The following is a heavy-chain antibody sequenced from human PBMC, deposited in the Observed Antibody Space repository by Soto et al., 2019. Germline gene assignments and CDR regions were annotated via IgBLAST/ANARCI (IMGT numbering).Heavy chain of an antibody. Sequence: SVKVSCKASGGTFSSCAISWVRQAPGQGLEWMGGIIPIFGTANCAQKFQGRVTITADKSTSTAYMELSSLRSEDTAVYYCARESVRGVIIXVGQPTDYDYYYYGMDVWGQGTTVTVSS. CDR2: IIPIFGTA. D-gene: IGHD3-10*01. CDR1: GGTFSSCA. V-gene: IGHV1-69*06. J-gene: IGHJ6*02. CDR3: ARESVRGVIIXVGQPTDYDYYYYGMDV.